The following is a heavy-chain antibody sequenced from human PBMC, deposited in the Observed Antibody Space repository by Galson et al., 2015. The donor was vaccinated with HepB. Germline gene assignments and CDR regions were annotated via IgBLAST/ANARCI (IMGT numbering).Heavy chain of an antibody. CDR3: ARGYSKSWYSGLGY. Sequence: SLRLSCAASGFIVSGNYMSWVRQAPGKGLEWVSVIYSGGETYYADSVKGRFTISRDNSKNTVYLQMNTLRAEDMAMYYCARGYSKSWYSGLGYWGQGTLVTVSS. CDR1: GFIVSGNY. CDR2: IYSGGET. J-gene: IGHJ4*02. D-gene: IGHD5-12*01. V-gene: IGHV3-53*01.